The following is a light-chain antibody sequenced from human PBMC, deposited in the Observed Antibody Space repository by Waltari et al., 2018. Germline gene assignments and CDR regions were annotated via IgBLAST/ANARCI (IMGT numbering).Light chain of an antibody. Sequence: EIVMTQSPATLSVSPGERATLSCRASQSVSSNLAWYQQKPGQAPRLLIYGASTRATGIPARFSGCGSGTEFTLTISSLQSEDFAVYYCQQYNNWPLYTFGQGTNLEIK. CDR2: GAS. CDR1: QSVSSN. V-gene: IGKV3-15*01. CDR3: QQYNNWPLYT. J-gene: IGKJ2*01.